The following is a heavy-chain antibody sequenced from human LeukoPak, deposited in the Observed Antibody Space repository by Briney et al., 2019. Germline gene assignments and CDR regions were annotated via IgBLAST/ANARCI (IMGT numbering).Heavy chain of an antibody. V-gene: IGHV3-7*05. CDR2: IKQDGSEK. CDR1: RFTFSRSW. J-gene: IGHJ3*02. D-gene: IGHD4-23*01. Sequence: PGGSLRLSCAASRFTFSRSWMSWVRQAPGKGLGWVANIKQDGSEKYYVDSVKGRFTISRDNAKNSLYLQMNSLRAEDTAVYYCARDLMTVGMTDAFDIWGQGTMVTVSS. CDR3: ARDLMTVGMTDAFDI.